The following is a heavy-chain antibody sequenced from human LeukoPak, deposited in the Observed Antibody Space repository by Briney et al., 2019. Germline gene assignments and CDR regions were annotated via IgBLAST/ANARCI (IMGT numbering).Heavy chain of an antibody. CDR1: GGSISSSSYY. V-gene: IGHV4-39*07. CDR2: IYYSGST. CDR3: ARDSGWFGGSTFFDY. Sequence: SETLSLTCTVSGGSISSSSYYWGWLRQPPGKGLEWIGGIYYSGSTYYNPSLKSRVTISVDTSKNQFSLKLSSVTAADTAVYYCARDSGWFGGSTFFDYWGQGTLVTVSS. D-gene: IGHD3-10*01. J-gene: IGHJ4*02.